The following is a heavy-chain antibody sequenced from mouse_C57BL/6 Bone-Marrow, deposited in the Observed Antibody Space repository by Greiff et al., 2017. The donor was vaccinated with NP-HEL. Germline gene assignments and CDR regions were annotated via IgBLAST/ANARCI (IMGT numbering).Heavy chain of an antibody. D-gene: IGHD1-1*01. Sequence: VHVKQSGAELVKPGASVKLSCTASGFNIKDYYMHWVKQRTEQGLEWIGRIDPEDGETKYAPKVQGKATITADTSSNTAYLQLSSLTSEDTAVYYCGGSSYGYWYFDVWGTGTTVTVSS. CDR1: GFNIKDYY. CDR2: IDPEDGET. J-gene: IGHJ1*03. V-gene: IGHV14-2*01. CDR3: GGSSYGYWYFDV.